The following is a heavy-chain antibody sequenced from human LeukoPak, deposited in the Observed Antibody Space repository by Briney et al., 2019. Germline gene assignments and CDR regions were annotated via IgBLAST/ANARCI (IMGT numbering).Heavy chain of an antibody. CDR2: ISYSGGT. CDR3: AREVEYYDSSGYRPHAFDI. J-gene: IGHJ3*02. CDR1: GGSISSSNYY. V-gene: IGHV4-39*02. D-gene: IGHD3-22*01. Sequence: SETLSLTCTVSGGSISSSNYYWGWTRQPPGKGLEWFGSISYSGGTSYNPSLRSRVTISVDTSKNQFSLKLNSVAAADTAVYYCAREVEYYDSSGYRPHAFDIWGQGTVITVSS.